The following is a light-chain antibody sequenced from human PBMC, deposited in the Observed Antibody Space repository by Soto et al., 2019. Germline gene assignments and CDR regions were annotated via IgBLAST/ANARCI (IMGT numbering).Light chain of an antibody. CDR2: AAS. CDR1: QSISTY. V-gene: IGKV1-39*01. J-gene: IGKJ2*01. CDR3: QQSYSTLMYT. Sequence: DIQRTQSPSSLSASVGDRVTITCRASQSISTYLNWYQQKPGKAPKFLISAASSLQSGVPSRFSGSGSGTEFTLTISSLQPEDFATYYCQQSYSTLMYTFGQGTKLEIK.